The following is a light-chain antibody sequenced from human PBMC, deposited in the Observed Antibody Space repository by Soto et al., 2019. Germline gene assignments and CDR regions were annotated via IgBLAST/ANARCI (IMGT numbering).Light chain of an antibody. CDR1: TSNIGTFY. Sequence: QAVVTQPPSASSTPGQTVTISCSGSTSNIGTFYVYWYQHLPGTAPKLLIYGNSNRPSGVPDRFSGSKSGTSASLAITGLQAEDEADYYCQSYDSSLSAHVVFGGGTKLTVL. CDR2: GNS. CDR3: QSYDSSLSAHVV. V-gene: IGLV1-40*01. J-gene: IGLJ2*01.